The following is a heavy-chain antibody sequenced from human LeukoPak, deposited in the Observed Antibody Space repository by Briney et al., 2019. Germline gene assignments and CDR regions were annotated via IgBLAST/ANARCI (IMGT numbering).Heavy chain of an antibody. CDR3: ARVRWFGESSWFDP. J-gene: IGHJ5*02. CDR1: GYSISSGYY. D-gene: IGHD3-10*01. V-gene: IGHV4-38-2*02. Sequence: SETLSLTCTVSGYSISSGYYWGWIRQPPGKGLEWIGEIYHSGSTNYNPSLKSRVTISVDKSKNQFSLRLSSVTAADTAVYYCARVRWFGESSWFDPWGQGTLVTVSS. CDR2: IYHSGST.